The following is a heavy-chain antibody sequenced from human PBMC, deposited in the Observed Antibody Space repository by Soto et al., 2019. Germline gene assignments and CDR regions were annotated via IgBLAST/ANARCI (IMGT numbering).Heavy chain of an antibody. Sequence: EVQLLESGGGLVQPGGSLRLSCAASGFTFSSYAMSWVRQAPGKGLEWVSAISGSGGSTYYADSVKGRFTISRDNSKNTLYLHMNSLRAEDTAVYYCARMWFGELLKASNWFDPWGQGTLVTVSS. CDR1: GFTFSSYA. CDR3: ARMWFGELLKASNWFDP. V-gene: IGHV3-23*01. D-gene: IGHD3-10*01. CDR2: ISGSGGST. J-gene: IGHJ5*02.